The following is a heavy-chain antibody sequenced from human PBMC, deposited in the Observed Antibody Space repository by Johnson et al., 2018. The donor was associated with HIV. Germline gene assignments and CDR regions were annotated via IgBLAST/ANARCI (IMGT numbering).Heavy chain of an antibody. Sequence: VQLVESGGGVVQPGRSLRLSCAASGFTFDDYAMHWVRQAPGKGLEWVSGISWNSGSIGYADSVKGRFTISRDNAKNSLYLQMNSLRAEDTALYYCAKGSGGEADAFDIWGQGTMVTVSS. V-gene: IGHV3-9*01. J-gene: IGHJ3*02. CDR2: ISWNSGSI. CDR3: AKGSGGEADAFDI. CDR1: GFTFDDYA. D-gene: IGHD3-10*01.